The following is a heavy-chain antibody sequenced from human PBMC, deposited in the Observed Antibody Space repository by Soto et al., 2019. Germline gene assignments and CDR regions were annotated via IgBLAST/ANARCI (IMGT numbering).Heavy chain of an antibody. CDR3: ARAGDGYDYAHFDY. V-gene: IGHV4-4*02. J-gene: IGHJ4*02. CDR1: GGSISSSNW. Sequence: QVQLQESGPGLVKPSGTLSLTCAVSGGSISSSNWWSWVRQSPGKGLEWIGEIYHSGSTNYNPSLKSRVTISVDKSKNQCSLKLSSVTDADTAVYYCARAGDGYDYAHFDYWGQGTRVTVSS. D-gene: IGHD5-12*01. CDR2: IYHSGST.